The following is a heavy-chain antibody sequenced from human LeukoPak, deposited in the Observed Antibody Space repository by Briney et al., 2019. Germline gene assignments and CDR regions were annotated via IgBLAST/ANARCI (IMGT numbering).Heavy chain of an antibody. J-gene: IGHJ4*02. CDR1: GFTFSSYG. D-gene: IGHD3-10*01. CDR3: AKDTRGGGSGIYYLDY. V-gene: IGHV3-30*18. Sequence: PGGSLRLSCAASGFTFSSYGMHWVRQAPGKGLEWVAVISYDGSNKYYADSVKGRFTISRDNSKNTLYLQMNSLRAEDTAVYYCAKDTRGGGSGIYYLDYWGQGTLVTVSS. CDR2: ISYDGSNK.